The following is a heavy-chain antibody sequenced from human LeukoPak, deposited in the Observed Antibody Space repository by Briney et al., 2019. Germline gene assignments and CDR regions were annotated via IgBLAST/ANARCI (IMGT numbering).Heavy chain of an antibody. J-gene: IGHJ6*03. Sequence: ASVKVSCKASGYTFTSYAMHWVRQAPGQRLEWMGWINAGNGNTKYSQEFQGRVTITRDTSASTAYMELSSLRSEDMAVYYCARGAYGSGYYYYMDVWGKGTTVTVSS. CDR2: INAGNGNT. CDR1: GYTFTSYA. D-gene: IGHD3-10*01. CDR3: ARGAYGSGYYYYMDV. V-gene: IGHV1-3*03.